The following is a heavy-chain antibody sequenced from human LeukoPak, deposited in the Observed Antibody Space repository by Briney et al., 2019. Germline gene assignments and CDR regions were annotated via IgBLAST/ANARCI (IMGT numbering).Heavy chain of an antibody. Sequence: ASVKVSCKAFGYTFTSYGISWVRQAPGQGLEWMGWISAYNGNTNYAQKLQGRVTMTTDTSTSTAYMELRSLRSDDTAVYYCARCIGGYAPAENDYWGQGTLVTVSS. D-gene: IGHD2-15*01. CDR3: ARCIGGYAPAENDY. CDR2: ISAYNGNT. CDR1: GYTFTSYG. V-gene: IGHV1-18*01. J-gene: IGHJ4*02.